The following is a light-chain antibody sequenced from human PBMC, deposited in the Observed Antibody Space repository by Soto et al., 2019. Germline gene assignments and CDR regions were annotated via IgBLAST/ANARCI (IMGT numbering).Light chain of an antibody. CDR2: DVS. CDR3: SSYASSDTQV. Sequence: QSALTQPASVSGSPGQSITVSCIGTSSDVGGYNYVSWYQQHPDKAPKLMIYDVSNRPSGVSNRFSGSKSGNTASQTISGLQAEDEAYYYCSSYASSDTQVFGGGTKVTVL. CDR1: SSDVGGYNY. V-gene: IGLV2-14*01. J-gene: IGLJ2*01.